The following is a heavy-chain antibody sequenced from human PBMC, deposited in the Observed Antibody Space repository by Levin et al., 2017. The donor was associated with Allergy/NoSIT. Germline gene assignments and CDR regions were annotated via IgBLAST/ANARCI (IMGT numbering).Heavy chain of an antibody. J-gene: IGHJ4*02. CDR2: ISYDGSNK. V-gene: IGHV3-30*18. CDR3: AKVRGYYFDSTGAY. CDR1: GFTFSDYG. Sequence: GESLKISCAASGFTFSDYGMDWVRQAPGKGLEWVAVISYDGSNKYYADSVKGRFTISRDNSKNTLYLQMNSLRAEDTAVYYCAKVRGYYFDSTGAYWGQGALVTVSS. D-gene: IGHD3-22*01.